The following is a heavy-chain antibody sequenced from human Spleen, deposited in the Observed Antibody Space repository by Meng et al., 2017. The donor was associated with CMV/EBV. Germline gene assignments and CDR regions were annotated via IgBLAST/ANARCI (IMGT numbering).Heavy chain of an antibody. CDR2: IIPIFGTA. V-gene: IGHV1-69*05. CDR3: ARADRYDPRGWFDP. J-gene: IGHJ5*02. D-gene: IGHD3-16*01. CDR1: GGTLNIYA. Sequence: SVKVSCKDSGGTLNIYAFNWVRQVPGQGLEWMGGIIPIFGTANYAQKFQGRVTITTDESTSTAYMQMSSLRSDDTAMYYCARADRYDPRGWFDPWGQGTLVTVSS.